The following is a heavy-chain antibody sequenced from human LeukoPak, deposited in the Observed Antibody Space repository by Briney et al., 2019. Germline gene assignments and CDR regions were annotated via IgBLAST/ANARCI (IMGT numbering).Heavy chain of an antibody. CDR3: AKSGPYCSSTSCNYFDY. CDR1: GFTFDDYA. CDR2: ISWNSGSI. Sequence: GRSLRLSCAASGFTFDDYAMHWVRQAPGKGLEWVSGISWNSGSIGYADSAKGRFTISRDNAKNSLYLQMNSLRAEDTAVYYCAKSGPYCSSTSCNYFDYWGQGTLVTVSS. V-gene: IGHV3-9*01. D-gene: IGHD2-2*01. J-gene: IGHJ4*02.